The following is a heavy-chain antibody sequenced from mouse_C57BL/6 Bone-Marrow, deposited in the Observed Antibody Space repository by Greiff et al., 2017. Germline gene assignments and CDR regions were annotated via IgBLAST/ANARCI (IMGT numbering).Heavy chain of an antibody. CDR3: ARDWGDGSSWGDWYFDV. J-gene: IGHJ1*03. Sequence: VQLQQPGAELVMPGASVRLSCKASGYTFTSYWMHWVKQRPGQGLEWIGEIDSSDSYTNYNQKFKGKSTLTVDKSSSTAYMQLSSLTSEDSAVYYCARDWGDGSSWGDWYFDVWGTGTTVTVSS. CDR2: IDSSDSYT. V-gene: IGHV1-69*01. CDR1: GYTFTSYW. D-gene: IGHD1-1*01.